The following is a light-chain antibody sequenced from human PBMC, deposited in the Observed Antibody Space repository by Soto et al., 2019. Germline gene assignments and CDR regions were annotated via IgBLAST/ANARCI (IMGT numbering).Light chain of an antibody. V-gene: IGKV3-11*01. CDR1: QSVSSY. J-gene: IGKJ1*01. CDR3: QQRSNWPPT. Sequence: EIVLTQSPATLSLSPGERSTLSWRASQSVSSYLAWYQQKPGQAPRLLILDVSNRATGIPARFSGSGSGTDFTLTISSLEPEDFAVYYCQQRSNWPPTFGQGTKVDIK. CDR2: DVS.